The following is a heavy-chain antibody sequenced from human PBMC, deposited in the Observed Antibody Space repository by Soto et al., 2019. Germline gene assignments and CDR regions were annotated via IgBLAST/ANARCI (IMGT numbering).Heavy chain of an antibody. CDR2: IYWDDDK. CDR1: GFSLSTSGVG. Sequence: QITLKESGPTLVKPTQTLTLTCTFSGFSLSTSGVGVGWIRQPPGKALEWLALIYWDDDKRHSPSLKSRLTITKDTSKNQVVLTMTNMDPVDTATYYCAHRQHEYSSSSFVDYWGQGTLVTVSS. D-gene: IGHD6-6*01. V-gene: IGHV2-5*02. CDR3: AHRQHEYSSSSFVDY. J-gene: IGHJ4*02.